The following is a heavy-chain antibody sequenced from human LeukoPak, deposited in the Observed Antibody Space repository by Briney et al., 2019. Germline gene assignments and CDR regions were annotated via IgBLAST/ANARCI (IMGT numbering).Heavy chain of an antibody. CDR1: GYSFTTYW. D-gene: IGHD5-12*01. CDR3: TRGPTMSPFYF. CDR2: IYPGDSDT. V-gene: IGHV5-51*01. J-gene: IGHJ3*01. Sequence: PGGSLKISCKGPGYSFTTYWIAWVRPMPGKGLEWMGMIYPGDSDTRYSPSFQGQVSISADKSISTAYLQWSSLKASDTAMYYCTRGPTMSPFYFWGQGTMVTVSS.